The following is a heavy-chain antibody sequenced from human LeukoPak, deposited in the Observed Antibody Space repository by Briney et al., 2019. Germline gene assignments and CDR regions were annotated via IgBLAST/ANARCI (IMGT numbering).Heavy chain of an antibody. V-gene: IGHV3-66*02. CDR2: IYSGGST. CDR1: GFSVSDNY. J-gene: IGHJ4*02. CDR3: ARAGSGWWALDY. D-gene: IGHD6-19*01. Sequence: PGGSLRLSCAASGFSVSDNYMNWVRQAPGKGLEWVSLIYSGGSTYYADSAKGRFTISRDNSKNTVYLQINSLRADDTAVYYCARAGSGWWALDYWGQGTLVTVSS.